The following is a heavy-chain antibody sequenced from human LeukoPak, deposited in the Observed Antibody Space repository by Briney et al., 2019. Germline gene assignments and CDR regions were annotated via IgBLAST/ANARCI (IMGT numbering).Heavy chain of an antibody. Sequence: PGGSLRLSCAASGFTFSNFGMSWVRQAPGKGLEWVSYISSSGSTIYYADSVKGRFTISRDNAKNSLYLQMNSLRAEDTAVYYCLVGWELPYYFDYWGQGTLVTVSS. J-gene: IGHJ4*02. CDR1: GFTFSNFG. V-gene: IGHV3-48*04. CDR3: LVGWELPYYFDY. D-gene: IGHD1-26*01. CDR2: ISSSGSTI.